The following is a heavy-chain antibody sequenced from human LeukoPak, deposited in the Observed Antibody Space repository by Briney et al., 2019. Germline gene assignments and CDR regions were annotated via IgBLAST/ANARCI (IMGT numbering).Heavy chain of an antibody. V-gene: IGHV4-59*01. CDR1: GGSISSYY. CDR3: ARILAARDYYFDY. CDR2: IYYSGST. Sequence: SETLSLTCTVSGGSISSYYWSWIRQPPGKGLEWIGYIYYSGSTNYNPSLKSRVTISVDTPKNQFSLKLSSVTAADTAVYYCARILAARDYYFDYWGQGTLVTVSS. J-gene: IGHJ4*02. D-gene: IGHD6-6*01.